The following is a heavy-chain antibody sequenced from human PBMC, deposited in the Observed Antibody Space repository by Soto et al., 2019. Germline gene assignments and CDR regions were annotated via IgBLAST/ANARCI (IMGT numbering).Heavy chain of an antibody. D-gene: IGHD3-10*01. CDR2: INPSGGST. CDR1: GYTFTSYY. J-gene: IGHJ4*02. CDR3: ARRGITMVRGVIILPVDY. Sequence: ASVKVSCKASGYTFTSYYMHWVRQAPGQGLEWMGIINPSGGSTSYAQKFQGRVTMTRDTSTSTVYMELSSLRSEDTAVYYCARRGITMVRGVIILPVDYWGQGTLVTVSS. V-gene: IGHV1-46*01.